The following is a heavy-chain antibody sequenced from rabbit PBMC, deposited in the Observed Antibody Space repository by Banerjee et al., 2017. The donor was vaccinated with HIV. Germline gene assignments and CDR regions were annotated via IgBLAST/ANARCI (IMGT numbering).Heavy chain of an antibody. CDR1: GFTLSSSYW. Sequence: QSLEESGGDLVKPGASLTLTCKASGFTLSSSYWICWVRQAPGKGLEWIACIGAGSSGNAYYATWAKGRFTISKTSSTTVTLQMTSLTAADTATYFCARSSYGTSSYASDLWGPGTLVTVS. D-gene: IGHD1-1*01. CDR3: ARSSYGTSSYASDL. CDR2: IGAGSSGNA. V-gene: IGHV1S40*01. J-gene: IGHJ4*01.